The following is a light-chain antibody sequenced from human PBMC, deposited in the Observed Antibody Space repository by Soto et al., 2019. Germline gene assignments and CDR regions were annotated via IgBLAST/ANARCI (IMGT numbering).Light chain of an antibody. CDR3: HQYDDGPYT. V-gene: IGKV3-15*01. CDR1: QSVSSN. J-gene: IGKJ5*01. CDR2: GAS. Sequence: VVRQCPATLSSAPLEIATRSCRASQSVSSNVAWYQQIPGQTPRLLIYGASTRATGIPVRFSGSGSGTEFALTISSLQSEDFAVYYCHQYDDGPYTFGQGTRLEI.